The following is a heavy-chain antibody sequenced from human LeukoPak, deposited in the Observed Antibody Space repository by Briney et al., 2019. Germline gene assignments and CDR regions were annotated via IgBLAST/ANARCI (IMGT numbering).Heavy chain of an antibody. V-gene: IGHV4-59*01. CDR3: ARATKLLWFGELLEKGSYYFDY. D-gene: IGHD3-10*01. CDR1: GGSISSYS. CDR2: IYYSGST. J-gene: IGHJ4*02. Sequence: SETLSLTCTVSGGSISSYSWSWIRQPPGKGLEWIGYIYYSGSTNYNPSLKSRVTISVDTSKNQFSLKLSSVTAADTGVYYCARATKLLWFGELLEKGSYYFDYWGQGTLVTVSS.